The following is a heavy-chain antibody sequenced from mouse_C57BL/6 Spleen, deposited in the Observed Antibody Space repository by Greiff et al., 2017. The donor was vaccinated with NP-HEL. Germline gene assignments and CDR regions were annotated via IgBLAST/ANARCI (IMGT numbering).Heavy chain of an antibody. D-gene: IGHD2-10*02. CDR3: TDGGYGNYDLAY. J-gene: IGHJ3*01. V-gene: IGHV6-3*01. CDR2: IRLKSDNYAT. Sequence: EVKLVESGGGLVQPGGSMKLSCVASGFTFSNYWMNWVRQSPEKGLEWVAQIRLKSDNYATHYAESVKGRFTISRDDSKSSVYLQMNNLRAEDTGIYYCTDGGYGNYDLAYWGQGTLVTVSA. CDR1: GFTFSNYW.